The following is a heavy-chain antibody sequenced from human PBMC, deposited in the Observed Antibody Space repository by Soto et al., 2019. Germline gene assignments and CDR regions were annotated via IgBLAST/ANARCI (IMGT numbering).Heavy chain of an antibody. J-gene: IGHJ6*02. CDR1: GFTFSSYA. D-gene: IGHD2-15*01. Sequence: GGSLRLSCAASGFTFSSYAMHWVRQAPGKGLEWVAVISYDGSNKYYADSVKGRFTISRDNSKNTLYLQMNSLRAEDTAVYYCARAYGVVVAAYYYGMDVWGQGTTVTVYS. CDR2: ISYDGSNK. V-gene: IGHV3-30-3*01. CDR3: ARAYGVVVAAYYYGMDV.